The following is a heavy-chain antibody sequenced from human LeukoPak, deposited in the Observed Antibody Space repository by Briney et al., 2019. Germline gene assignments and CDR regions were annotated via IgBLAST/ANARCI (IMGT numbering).Heavy chain of an antibody. Sequence: GRSLRLSCAASGFTFSSYGMHWVRQAPGKGLEWVAVIWYDGSNKYYADSVKGRFTISRDNSKNTLYLQMNSLRVEDTAVYYCAREYYYDSSGYPDPYYFDYWGQGTLVTVSS. V-gene: IGHV3-33*08. CDR3: AREYYYDSSGYPDPYYFDY. CDR1: GFTFSSYG. D-gene: IGHD3-22*01. CDR2: IWYDGSNK. J-gene: IGHJ4*02.